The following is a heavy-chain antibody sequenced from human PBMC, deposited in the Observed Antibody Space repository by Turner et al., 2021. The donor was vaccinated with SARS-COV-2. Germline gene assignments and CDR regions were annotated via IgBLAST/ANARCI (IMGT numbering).Heavy chain of an antibody. Sequence: QVQLVESGGGVIQPGRSLRLSCAASGFTFSSYGMDWVRQAPGKGLEWGEVIGYDGSNKNYANTVKGRFTMCRDNTKNKLYQQMNNLRADDTAVDYWARGRPESNSWLAYYMDVWGKGTTVTVSS. V-gene: IGHV3-33*08. CDR2: IGYDGSNK. J-gene: IGHJ6*03. CDR3: ARGRPESNSWLAYYMDV. D-gene: IGHD6-6*01. CDR1: GFTFSSYG.